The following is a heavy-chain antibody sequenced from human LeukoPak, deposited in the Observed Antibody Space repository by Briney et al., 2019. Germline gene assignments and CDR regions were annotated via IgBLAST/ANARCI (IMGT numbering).Heavy chain of an antibody. J-gene: IGHJ4*02. Sequence: GGSLRLSCAASGFTVSSNHMSWVRQTPGKGLEWVSVIYSGGSTYYADSVKGRFTISRDNSKNTLYLQMNSLRAEDTAVYYCVRVYGSGSHFDYWGQGTLVTVSS. CDR2: IYSGGST. CDR3: VRVYGSGSHFDY. D-gene: IGHD3-10*01. V-gene: IGHV3-66*01. CDR1: GFTVSSNH.